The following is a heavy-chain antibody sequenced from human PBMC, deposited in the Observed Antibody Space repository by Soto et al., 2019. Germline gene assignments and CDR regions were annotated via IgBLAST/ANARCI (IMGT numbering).Heavy chain of an antibody. D-gene: IGHD3-16*02. CDR1: GYRFTSDV. J-gene: IGHJ5*02. V-gene: IGHV1-18*04. CDR2: VSTYSGDP. CDR3: ARVWGSYRAPSGGAGFDP. Sequence: VSVKVSRKTAGYRFTSDVITWVRQAPGQGLEWMWCVSTYSGDPNYAQKFQGRVTMTSDTSTNTAYMELRNLRSDDTAVYYCARVWGSYRAPSGGAGFDPWGQGTLVTVSS.